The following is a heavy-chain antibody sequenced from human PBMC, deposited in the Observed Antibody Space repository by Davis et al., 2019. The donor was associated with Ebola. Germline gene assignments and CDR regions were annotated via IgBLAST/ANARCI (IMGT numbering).Heavy chain of an antibody. CDR3: ARDTAMVSSRYYYYGMDV. CDR1: GGSISSSTFY. D-gene: IGHD5-18*01. CDR2: IYYSGST. J-gene: IGHJ6*02. V-gene: IGHV4-39*02. Sequence: MPSETLSLTCTVSGGSISSSTFYWGWIRQPPGKGLEWIGNIYYSGSTYYNASLKSRVTISVDTSKNQFSLKLSSVTAADTAVYYCARDTAMVSSRYYYYGMDVWGQGTTVTVSS.